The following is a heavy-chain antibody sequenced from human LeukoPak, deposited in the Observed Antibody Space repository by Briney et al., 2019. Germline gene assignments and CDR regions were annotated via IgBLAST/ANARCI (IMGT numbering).Heavy chain of an antibody. V-gene: IGHV1-2*06. CDR1: GYTFTGYY. J-gene: IGHJ5*02. CDR2: INPNSGGT. D-gene: IGHD7-27*01. CDR3: APGPGWFDP. Sequence: ASVKVPCKASGYTFTGYYMHWVRQAPGQGLEWMGRINPNSGGTNYAQKFQGRVTMTRDTSIGTAYMELSRLASDDTAVYYCAPGPGWFDPWGQGTLVTVSS.